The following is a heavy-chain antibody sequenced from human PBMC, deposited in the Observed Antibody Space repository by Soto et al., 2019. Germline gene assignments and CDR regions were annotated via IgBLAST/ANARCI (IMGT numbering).Heavy chain of an antibody. CDR1: GYTFTNYA. CDR3: ARAVAVPADLYY. D-gene: IGHD6-19*01. CDR2: INAGNGNT. V-gene: IGHV1-3*05. J-gene: IGHJ4*02. Sequence: QVQLVQSGAEEKKPGASVKVSCKASGYTFTNYAMHWVRQAPGQRLEWMGWINAGNGNTKYSQKFQGRVTITRDTSASTAYMELSSLRSEDTAVYYCARAVAVPADLYYWGQGTLVTVSS.